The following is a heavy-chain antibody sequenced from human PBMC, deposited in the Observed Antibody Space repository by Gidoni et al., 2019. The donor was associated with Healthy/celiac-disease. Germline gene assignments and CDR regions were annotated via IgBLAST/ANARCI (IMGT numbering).Heavy chain of an antibody. CDR1: GGSFSGYY. V-gene: IGHV4-34*01. D-gene: IGHD3-10*01. CDR3: ARGGGGWFGELFSRDYYYGMDV. Sequence: QVQLQQWGAGLLKPSETLSLTCAVYGGSFSGYYWSWIRQPPGKGLEWIGEIKHSGSTNYNPSLKSRVTISVDTSKNQFSLKLSSVTAADTAVYYCARGGGGWFGELFSRDYYYGMDVWGQGTTVTVSS. J-gene: IGHJ6*02. CDR2: IKHSGST.